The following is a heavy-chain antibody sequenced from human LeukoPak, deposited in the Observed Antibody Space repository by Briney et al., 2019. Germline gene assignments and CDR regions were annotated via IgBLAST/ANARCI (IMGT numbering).Heavy chain of an antibody. CDR3: ARDRDYGDGPHHDY. Sequence: PGGSLRLSCAASGITFSDYYMSWIRQAPGKGLEWISYITSSSSYTDYADSVKGRFTISRDNAKNSLYLQMNSLRAEDTAVYYCARDRDYGDGPHHDYWGQGTLVTVSS. CDR2: ITSSSSYT. J-gene: IGHJ4*02. V-gene: IGHV3-11*06. CDR1: GITFSDYY. D-gene: IGHD4-17*01.